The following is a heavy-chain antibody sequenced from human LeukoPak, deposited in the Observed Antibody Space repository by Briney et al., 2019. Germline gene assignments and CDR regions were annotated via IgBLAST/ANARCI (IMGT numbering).Heavy chain of an antibody. D-gene: IGHD1-14*01. CDR2: ISAYNGNT. CDR3: ARGTLQGPNRAPYYGMDV. J-gene: IGHJ6*02. Sequence: GASVKVSCKASGYTFTSYGISWVRQAPGQGLEWMGWISAYNGNTNYAQKLQGRVTMTTDTSTSTAYMELRSLRSDDTAVYYCARGTLQGPNRAPYYGMDVWGQGTTVTVSS. V-gene: IGHV1-18*01. CDR1: GYTFTSYG.